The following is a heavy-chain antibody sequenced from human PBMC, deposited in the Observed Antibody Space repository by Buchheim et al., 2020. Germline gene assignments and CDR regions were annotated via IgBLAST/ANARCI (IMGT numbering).Heavy chain of an antibody. D-gene: IGHD3-22*01. CDR1: GYTLTSYY. CDR3: ASSSFTYYYDSSGRHYGMDV. J-gene: IGHJ6*02. Sequence: QVQLVQSGAEVKKPGASVKVSCKASGYTLTSYYMHWVRQAPGQGLEWMGIINPSGGSTSYAQKFKGRVTMTRDTSTSTVYMELSSLISEDTAVYYCASSSFTYYYDSSGRHYGMDVWGQGTT. CDR2: INPSGGST. V-gene: IGHV1-46*03.